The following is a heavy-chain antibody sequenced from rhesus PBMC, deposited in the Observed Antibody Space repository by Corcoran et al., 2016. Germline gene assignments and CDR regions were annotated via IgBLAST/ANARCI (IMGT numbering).Heavy chain of an antibody. CDR1: GFTFDDYA. CDR3: ARGADSSGSYYFDY. Sequence: EVQLVESGGGVVQPGGSLRLSCAASGFTFDDYAMHWVRQAPGKGLEWVSDISGTICRTAYADSVKCRFTISRDNAKNSLYLQMNRLRAEATALYYCARGADSSGSYYFDYWGQGVLVTVSS. V-gene: IGHV3-201*01. CDR2: ISGTICRT. D-gene: IGHD6-31*01. J-gene: IGHJ4*01.